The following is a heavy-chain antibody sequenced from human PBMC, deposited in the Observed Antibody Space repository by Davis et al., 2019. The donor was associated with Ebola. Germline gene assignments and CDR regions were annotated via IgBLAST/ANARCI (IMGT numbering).Heavy chain of an antibody. Sequence: ASVKVSCKASGYIFTSYGINWIRQAPGQGLEWMGWIGIYNLKTHYAQKFQGRVSLTTDTTSTAYMELSSLRSEDTAVYYCATAAGERLDYFDSWGQGSLVTVSS. CDR3: ATAAGERLDYFDS. CDR1: GYIFTSYG. D-gene: IGHD1-26*01. V-gene: IGHV1-18*01. CDR2: IGIYNLKT. J-gene: IGHJ4*02.